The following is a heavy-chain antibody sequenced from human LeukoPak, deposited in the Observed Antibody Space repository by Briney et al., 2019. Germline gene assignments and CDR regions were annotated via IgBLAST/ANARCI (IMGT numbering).Heavy chain of an antibody. CDR3: ARCYDFWSGYPAYYYYYYYMDV. V-gene: IGHV3-7*01. CDR2: IKQDGSEK. CDR1: GFTFSSYW. Sequence: PGGSLRLSCAASGFTFSSYWMSWVRQAPGKGLEWVANIKQDGSEKYYVDSVKGRFTISRDNAKNSLYLQMNSLRAEDTAVYYCARCYDFWSGYPAYYYYYYYMDVWGKGTTVTVSS. D-gene: IGHD3-3*01. J-gene: IGHJ6*03.